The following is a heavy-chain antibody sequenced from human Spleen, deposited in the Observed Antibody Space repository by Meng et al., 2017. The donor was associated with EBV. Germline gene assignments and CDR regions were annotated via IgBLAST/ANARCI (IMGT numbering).Heavy chain of an antibody. V-gene: IGHV3-53*01. CDR1: GFTVSSNY. Sequence: EVQPVESGGVLIQPGGSLVLSCAASGFTVSSNYMSWVRQDPGKGLEWVSVIYSGGSTYYADSVKGRFTISRDNSKNTLYLQMNSLRAEDTAVYYCARSSPGWFRAFDYWGQGTLVTVSS. CDR2: IYSGGST. J-gene: IGHJ4*02. D-gene: IGHD6-19*01. CDR3: ARSSPGWFRAFDY.